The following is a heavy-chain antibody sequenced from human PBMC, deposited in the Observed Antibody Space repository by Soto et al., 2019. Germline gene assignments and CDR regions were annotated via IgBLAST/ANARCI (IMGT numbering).Heavy chain of an antibody. V-gene: IGHV4-39*01. CDR3: ARHGVYDYGAYPNWFHP. D-gene: IGHD4-17*01. J-gene: IGHJ5*02. CDR2: IYYSGST. Sequence: SETLSLTCTVSGGSISSSSYYWGWIRQPPGKGLEWIGSIYYSGSTYYNPSLKSRVTISVDTSKNQFSLKLSSVTAADTAVYYCARHGVYDYGAYPNWFHPWGQGTLVTVS. CDR1: GGSISSSSYY.